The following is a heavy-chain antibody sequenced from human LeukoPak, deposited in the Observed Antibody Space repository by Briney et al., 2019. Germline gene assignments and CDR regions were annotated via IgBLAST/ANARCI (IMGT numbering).Heavy chain of an antibody. D-gene: IGHD1-26*01. J-gene: IGHJ4*02. V-gene: IGHV1-2*02. CDR3: ARDSGRYSFDY. Sequence: GASVKVSCTASGYGLTGYYMHWVRQAPGQGLEWMGWISPNRDATNYAQRFQGRVTMTRDTSISTAYMELSRLTSDDTAVYYCARDSGRYSFDYWGQGTLVTVSS. CDR1: GYGLTGYY. CDR2: ISPNRDAT.